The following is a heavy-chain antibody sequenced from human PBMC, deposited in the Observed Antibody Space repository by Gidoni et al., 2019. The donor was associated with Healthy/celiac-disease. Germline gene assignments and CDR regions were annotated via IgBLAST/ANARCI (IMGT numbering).Heavy chain of an antibody. CDR1: RGYHSSGGHY. CDR2: IDCSGRT. Sequence: QVQLQESGPGLVKPAQTLSLTDTVSRGYHSSGGHYWSWIRQHPGKGLEWIGYIDCSGRTYYNPSLKIRVTISVDTSKNQFSLKLSSVTAADTAVYYCARDPGRKGYFQHWGQGTLVTVSS. V-gene: IGHV4-31*03. CDR3: ARDPGRKGYFQH. J-gene: IGHJ1*01.